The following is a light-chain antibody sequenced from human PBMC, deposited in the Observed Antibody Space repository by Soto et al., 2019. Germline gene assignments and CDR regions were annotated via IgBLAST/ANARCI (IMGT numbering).Light chain of an antibody. CDR1: SSDVGGYNY. V-gene: IGLV2-14*01. CDR3: TSYRSSSTLNV. J-gene: IGLJ1*01. Sequence: QSALTQPASASGSPGQSITISCTGTSSDVGGYNYVSWYQQHPGQAPKLMIYDVSNRPSGVSDRFSGSKSGNTASLTISGLQAEDEADYYCTSYRSSSTLNVFGTGTKLTVL. CDR2: DVS.